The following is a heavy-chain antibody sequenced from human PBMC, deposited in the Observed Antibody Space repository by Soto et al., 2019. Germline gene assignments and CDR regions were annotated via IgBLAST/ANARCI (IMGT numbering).Heavy chain of an antibody. Sequence: PSETLSLTCTVSGGSISIYYWSWIRHPPGKGLEWIGYIYYSGSTNYNPSLKSRVTISVDTSKNQFSLKLSSVTAADTAVYYCARVRMTYYDYVWGSYRYTDYYYYGMDVWGQGTTVTVSS. CDR3: ARVRMTYYDYVWGSYRYTDYYYYGMDV. D-gene: IGHD3-16*02. CDR2: IYYSGST. CDR1: GGSISIYY. J-gene: IGHJ6*02. V-gene: IGHV4-59*01.